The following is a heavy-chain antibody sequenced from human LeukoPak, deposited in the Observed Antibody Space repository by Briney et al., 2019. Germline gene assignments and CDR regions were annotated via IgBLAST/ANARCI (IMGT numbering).Heavy chain of an antibody. D-gene: IGHD4-11*01. J-gene: IGHJ4*02. CDR1: GFTFRTYA. CDR3: AREVVSNDLDS. V-gene: IGHV3-7*01. CDR2: INRDGSVQ. Sequence: GGSLRLSCSASGFTFRTYAMSWVRQAPGKGLEWVANINRDGSVQTYLDSVKGRFTISRDNARKSLYLQMNSLRAEDTAAYYCAREVVSNDLDSWGQGTLVTVSS.